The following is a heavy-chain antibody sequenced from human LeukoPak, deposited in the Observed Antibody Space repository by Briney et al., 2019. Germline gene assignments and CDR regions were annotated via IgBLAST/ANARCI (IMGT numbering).Heavy chain of an antibody. V-gene: IGHV3-11*04. D-gene: IGHD4-17*01. Sequence: PGGSLRLSCAASGFTFSDYYMSWIRQAPGKGLEWVSYISSSGSTIYYADSVKGRFTISRDNAKNSLYLQMNSLRAEDTAVYYCARTRLRSHSRTPYYFDYWGQGTLVTVSS. J-gene: IGHJ4*02. CDR2: ISSSGSTI. CDR1: GFTFSDYY. CDR3: ARTRLRSHSRTPYYFDY.